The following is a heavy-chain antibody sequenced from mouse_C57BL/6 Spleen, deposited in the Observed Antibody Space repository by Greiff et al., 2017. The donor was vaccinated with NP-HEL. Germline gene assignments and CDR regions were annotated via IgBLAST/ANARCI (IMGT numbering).Heavy chain of an antibody. D-gene: IGHD4-1*01. Sequence: QVQLQQPGAELVRPGSSVKLSCKASGYTFTSYWMDWVKQRPVQGLEWIGNIYPSDSETHYNQKFKDKATLTVDKSSSTAYMQLSSLTSEDSAVYYCARGGDWDRFAYWGQGTLVTVSA. V-gene: IGHV1-61*01. J-gene: IGHJ3*01. CDR3: ARGGDWDRFAY. CDR1: GYTFTSYW. CDR2: IYPSDSET.